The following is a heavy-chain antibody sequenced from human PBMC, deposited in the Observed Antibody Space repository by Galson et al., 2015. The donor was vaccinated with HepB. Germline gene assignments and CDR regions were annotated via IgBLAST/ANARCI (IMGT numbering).Heavy chain of an antibody. CDR1: GFTFSSYS. V-gene: IGHV3-23*01. J-gene: IGHJ4*02. D-gene: IGHD3-16*01. CDR3: AKWGVWGVFEY. Sequence: SLRLSCAASGFTFSSYSMSWVRQAPRKGLEWVSAISASDAKTYYGDSMQGRFTISRDNSKNTVSLQMDSLRAEDTAVYYCAKWGVWGVFEYWGQGILVAVSS. CDR2: ISASDAKT.